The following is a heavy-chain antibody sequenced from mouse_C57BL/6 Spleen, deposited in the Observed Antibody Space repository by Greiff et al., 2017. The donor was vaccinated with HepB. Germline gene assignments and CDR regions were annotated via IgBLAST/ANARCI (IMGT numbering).Heavy chain of an antibody. D-gene: IGHD1-1*01. CDR3: AGRAPFYDYGSRYYAMGY. CDR1: GFSLSTSGMG. CDR2: IYWDDDK. J-gene: IGHJ4*01. Sequence: VQLQQSGPGLLQSSQPLILPCSFSGFSLSTSGMGVSWLRQPSGKGLEWLAHIYWDDDKRYNPSLKSRLTISKDTSRIQVFLKITIVDTADTATYYCAGRAPFYDYGSRYYAMGYWGQGTSVTVSS. V-gene: IGHV8-12*01.